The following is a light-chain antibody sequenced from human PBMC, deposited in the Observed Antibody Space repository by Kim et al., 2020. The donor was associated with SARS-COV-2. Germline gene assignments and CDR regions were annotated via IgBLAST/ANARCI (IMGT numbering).Light chain of an antibody. J-gene: IGLJ3*02. CDR1: SSDVGGYNY. CDR3: CSYAGSSWV. CDR2: DVS. V-gene: IGLV2-11*01. Sequence: PGQSVTISCTGTSSDVGGYNYVSWYQQHPGKAPKLMIYDVSKRPSGVPDRFSGSKSGNTASLTISGLQAEDEADYYCCSYAGSSWVFGGGTKLTVL.